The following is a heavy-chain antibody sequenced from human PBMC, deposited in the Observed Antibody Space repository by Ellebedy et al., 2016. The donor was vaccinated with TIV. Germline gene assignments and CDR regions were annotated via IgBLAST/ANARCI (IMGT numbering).Heavy chain of an antibody. D-gene: IGHD5-12*01. CDR3: ARGGEYSDYVSPWYFDL. V-gene: IGHV3-64*02. J-gene: IGHJ2*01. CDR2: ISGNGVRT. CDR1: GFTFSDYA. Sequence: GGSLRLSCAASGFTFSDYAMHWVRQAPGKGPEYVSGISGNGVRTYYGEFVKGRFVISRDNSKNTLFLQMDYLGVEDMAVYSCARGGEYSDYVSPWYFDLWGRGSLVAVSS.